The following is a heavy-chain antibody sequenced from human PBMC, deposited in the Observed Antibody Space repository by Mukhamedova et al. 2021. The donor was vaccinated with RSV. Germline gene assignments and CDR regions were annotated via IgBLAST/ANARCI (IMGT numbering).Heavy chain of an antibody. V-gene: IGHV3-74*01. CDR3: AREYPTTRVFDS. CDR2: ST. D-gene: IGHD2-2*01. J-gene: IGHJ4*02. Sequence: STSYADSVKGRFTIFRDNAQNTLYLQLNNLRAEDAAVYYCAREYPTTRVFDSWGQGILVTVSS.